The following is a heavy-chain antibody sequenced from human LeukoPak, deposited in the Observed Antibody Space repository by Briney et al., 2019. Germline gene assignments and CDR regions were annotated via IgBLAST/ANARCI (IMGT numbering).Heavy chain of an antibody. Sequence: PSETLSLTCTVSGGSISSSSYYWGWIRQPPGKGLEWIGTIYYSGRTSYNPSLKSRVTISVDTSKNQFSLNLRSMTAADTAVYYCARRWRLGTRGLDYWGQGTLVTVSS. CDR1: GGSISSSSYY. V-gene: IGHV4-39*07. CDR3: ARRWRLGTRGLDY. D-gene: IGHD1-1*01. CDR2: IYYSGRT. J-gene: IGHJ4*02.